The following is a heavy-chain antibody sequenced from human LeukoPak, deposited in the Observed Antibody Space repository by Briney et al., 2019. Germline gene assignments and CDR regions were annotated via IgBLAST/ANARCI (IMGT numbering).Heavy chain of an antibody. V-gene: IGHV3-7*01. D-gene: IGHD3-22*01. CDR2: IKQDGSEK. CDR3: AQECVDSSGYYSVPNYFDP. J-gene: IGHJ5*02. CDR1: GFTFSSYW. Sequence: GGSLRLSCAASGFTFSSYWMSWVRQAPGKGLEWVANIKQDGSEKYYVDSVKGRFTISRDNAKNSLYLQMNSLRAEDTAVHYCAQECVDSSGYYSVPNYFDPWGQGTLVTVSS.